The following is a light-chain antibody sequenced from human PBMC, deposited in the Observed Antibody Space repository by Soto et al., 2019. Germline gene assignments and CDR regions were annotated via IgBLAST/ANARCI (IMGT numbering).Light chain of an antibody. V-gene: IGKV1-6*01. CDR3: QQYNTYSPERT. CDR1: QGIGNA. Sequence: AIQMTQSPSSLSASVGDRVTISCRASQGIGNALGWYQQKPGKPPKVLIYGASNLQSGVPPRFSGSGSGTEFTLTISSLQPDDFATYYCQQYNTYSPERTFGQGTKVDI. J-gene: IGKJ1*01. CDR2: GAS.